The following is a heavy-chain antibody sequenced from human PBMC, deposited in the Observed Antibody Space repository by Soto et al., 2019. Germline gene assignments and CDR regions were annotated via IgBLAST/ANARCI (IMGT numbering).Heavy chain of an antibody. CDR3: ARRRGSGSDYYYNYGMGV. J-gene: IGHJ6*02. Sequence: GESLKISCKDSGYSFSRYWIGWVRQMPGKGLEWMGIIYPGDSDIRYSPSFQGQVTISADTSISTAYLQWSSLKASDTAIYYFARRRGSGSDYYYNYGMGVWGQGTTVTVSS. CDR1: GYSFSRYW. V-gene: IGHV5-51*01. CDR2: IYPGDSDI. D-gene: IGHD1-26*01.